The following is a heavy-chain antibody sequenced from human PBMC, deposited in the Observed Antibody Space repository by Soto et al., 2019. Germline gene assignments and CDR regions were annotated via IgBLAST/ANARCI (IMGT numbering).Heavy chain of an antibody. CDR1: GFSLSNARMG. D-gene: IGHD3-22*01. Sequence: QVTLKESGPVLVKPTETLKLTCTVSGFSLSNARMGVSWIRQPPGKALEWLAHIFSNDEKSYSTSLKSRLTISKDNSKSQVVLTMTNMDPVDTATYYCALIPSITMTEGVDYWGQGTLVTVSS. CDR2: IFSNDEK. CDR3: ALIPSITMTEGVDY. J-gene: IGHJ4*02. V-gene: IGHV2-26*01.